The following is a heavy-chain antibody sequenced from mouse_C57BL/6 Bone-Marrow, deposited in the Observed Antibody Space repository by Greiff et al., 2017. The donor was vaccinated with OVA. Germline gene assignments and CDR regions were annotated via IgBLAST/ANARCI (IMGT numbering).Heavy chain of an antibody. CDR1: GYTFTDYN. V-gene: IGHV1-22*01. J-gene: IGHJ1*03. D-gene: IGHD1-1*01. CDR3: ARRYYGSSYVYWYFDV. CDR2: INPNNGGT. Sequence: VQLQQSGPELVKPGASVKMSCKASGYTFTDYNMHWVKQSHGKSLEWIGYINPNNGGTSYNQKFKGKATLTVNKSSSTAYMELLSLTSEDSAVYYCARRYYGSSYVYWYFDVWGTGTTVTVSS.